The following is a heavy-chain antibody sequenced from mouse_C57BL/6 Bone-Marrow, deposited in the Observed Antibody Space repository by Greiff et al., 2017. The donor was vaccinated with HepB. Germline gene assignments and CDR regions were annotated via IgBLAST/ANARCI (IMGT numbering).Heavy chain of an antibody. CDR3: ARSYYGSLYYFDY. CDR1: GFNIKDYY. CDR2: IDPEDDET. V-gene: IGHV14-2*01. D-gene: IGHD1-1*01. J-gene: IGHJ2*01. Sequence: EVQRVESGAELVKPGASVKLSCTASGFNIKDYYMHWVKHRTEEGLERIGRIDPEDDETNYAPRSLGKATIIADTSSNTAYLQLSSLTSEDTPAYYCARSYYGSLYYFDYWGQGTTLTVSS.